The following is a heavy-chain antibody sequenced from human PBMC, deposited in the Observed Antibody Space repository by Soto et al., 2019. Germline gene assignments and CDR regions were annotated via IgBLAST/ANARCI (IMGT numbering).Heavy chain of an antibody. Sequence: SETLSLTCAVYGGSFSGYYWSWIRQPPGKGLEWIGEINHSGSTNYNPSLKSRVTISVDTSKNQFSLKLSSVTAADTAVYYCARGFRITMVRGVITVWGQGTLVTVSS. CDR2: INHSGST. J-gene: IGHJ4*02. D-gene: IGHD3-10*01. V-gene: IGHV4-34*01. CDR1: GGSFSGYY. CDR3: ARGFRITMVRGVITV.